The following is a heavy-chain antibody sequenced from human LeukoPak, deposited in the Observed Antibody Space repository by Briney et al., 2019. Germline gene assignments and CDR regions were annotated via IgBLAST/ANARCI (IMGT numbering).Heavy chain of an antibody. CDR2: IKSKTDGGTT. Sequence: PGGSLRLSCAASGFTFSNAWMSWVRQAPGKGLEWVGRIKSKTDGGTTDYAAPVKGRFTISRDDSKNTLYLQMNSLKTEDTAVYYCTTRGDYVWGSYRYYFDYWGQGTLVTVSS. J-gene: IGHJ4*02. D-gene: IGHD3-16*02. CDR1: GFTFSNAW. CDR3: TTRGDYVWGSYRYYFDY. V-gene: IGHV3-15*01.